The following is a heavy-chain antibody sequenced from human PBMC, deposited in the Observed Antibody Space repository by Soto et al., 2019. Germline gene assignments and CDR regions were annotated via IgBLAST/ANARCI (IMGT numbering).Heavy chain of an antibody. CDR1: GFTFSSYW. Sequence: GGSLRLSCAASGFTFSSYWMSWVRQAPGKGLEWVANIKQDGSEKYYVDSVKGRFTISRDNAKNSLYLQMNSLRAEDTAVYYCARDSVGSSWLSYWFDPWGQGTLVTVSS. D-gene: IGHD6-13*01. CDR3: ARDSVGSSWLSYWFDP. V-gene: IGHV3-7*05. J-gene: IGHJ5*02. CDR2: IKQDGSEK.